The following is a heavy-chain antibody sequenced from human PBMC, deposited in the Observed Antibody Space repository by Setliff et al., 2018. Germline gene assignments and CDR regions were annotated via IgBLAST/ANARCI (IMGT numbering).Heavy chain of an antibody. V-gene: IGHV1-18*01. CDR1: GYSFTVFG. D-gene: IGHD3-22*01. Sequence: ASVKVSCKTSGYSFTVFGISWVRQAPGQGLEWMGWISPYYGSTDYAQKFQGRVTMTTDTSTSTAYMELTRLTTDDTALYYCVSGQGPRTVVAIPFDHWGQGTLVTVSS. J-gene: IGHJ4*02. CDR2: ISPYYGST. CDR3: VSGQGPRTVVAIPFDH.